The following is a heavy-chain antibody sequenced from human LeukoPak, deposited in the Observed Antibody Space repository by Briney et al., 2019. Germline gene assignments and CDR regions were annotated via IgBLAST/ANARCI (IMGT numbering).Heavy chain of an antibody. CDR3: ARGPRGATPYDY. J-gene: IGHJ4*02. V-gene: IGHV4-34*01. D-gene: IGHD1-26*01. CDR1: GGTVSGYY. CDR2: INQSGST. Sequence: PSETLSLTCAVYGGTVSGYYWTWIRQPLGKGLEWIGEINQSGSTNYNPSVKSRVTMSMDTSKNQFSLKLTSVTAADTAVYYCARGPRGATPYDYWGQGTLVTVSS.